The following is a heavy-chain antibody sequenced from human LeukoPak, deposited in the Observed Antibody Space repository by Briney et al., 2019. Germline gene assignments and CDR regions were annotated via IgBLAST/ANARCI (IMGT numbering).Heavy chain of an antibody. CDR3: ARERFCTNGVCPHYYYYGMDV. CDR1: GFSFSSYG. D-gene: IGHD2-8*01. J-gene: IGHJ6*02. Sequence: GGSLGLSCAASGFSFSSYGMHWVRQAPGKGLEWVAFIWNDGSNIDYADSVKGRFTISRDNSKNTLHLQMNSLRAEDTAVYNCARERFCTNGVCPHYYYYGMDVWGQGTTVTVSS. CDR2: IWNDGSNI. V-gene: IGHV3-33*01.